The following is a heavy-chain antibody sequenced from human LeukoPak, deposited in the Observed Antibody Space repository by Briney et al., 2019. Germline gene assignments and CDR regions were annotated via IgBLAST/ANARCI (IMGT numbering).Heavy chain of an antibody. CDR2: IRYDGSNK. CDR1: GFTFSSYG. J-gene: IGHJ4*02. D-gene: IGHD2-2*01. CDR3: AKDGQDIVVVEYYFDY. Sequence: GGSLRLSCAASGFTFSSYGMHWVRQAPGKGLEWVAFIRYDGSNKYYAGSVKGRFTISRDNSKNTLYLQMNSLRAEDTAVYYCAKDGQDIVVVEYYFDYWGQGTLVTVSS. V-gene: IGHV3-30*02.